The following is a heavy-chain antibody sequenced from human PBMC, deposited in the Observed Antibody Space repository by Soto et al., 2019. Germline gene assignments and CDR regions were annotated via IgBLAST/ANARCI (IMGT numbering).Heavy chain of an antibody. CDR3: ARDPYSGSTSYYYYGMDV. CDR2: IIPIFGTA. Sequence: QVQLVQSGAEVKKPGSSVKVSCKASGGTFSSYAISWVRQAPGQGLEWMGGIIPIFGTANYAQKFQGRVTIPADESTSTAYMELSSLRSEDTAVYYCARDPYSGSTSYYYYGMDVWGQGTTVTVSS. J-gene: IGHJ6*02. V-gene: IGHV1-69*01. D-gene: IGHD5-12*01. CDR1: GGTFSSYA.